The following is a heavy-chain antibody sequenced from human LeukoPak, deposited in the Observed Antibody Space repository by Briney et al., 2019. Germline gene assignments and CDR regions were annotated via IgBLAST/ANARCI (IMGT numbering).Heavy chain of an antibody. CDR1: GFSISNDW. Sequence: GGSLRLSCAASGFSISNDWMSWVRQAPGKGLEWVARVKSRSAGETTDYAAPVKGRFTISRDDSKNTLYLQMNSLKTEDTAVYYCTLIQGWGSGSYYRDFWGQGTLVTVSP. J-gene: IGHJ4*02. V-gene: IGHV3-15*01. CDR2: VKSRSAGETT. D-gene: IGHD3-10*01. CDR3: TLIQGWGSGSYYRDF.